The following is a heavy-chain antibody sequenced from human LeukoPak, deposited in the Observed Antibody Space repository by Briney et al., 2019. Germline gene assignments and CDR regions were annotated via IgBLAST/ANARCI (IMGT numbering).Heavy chain of an antibody. Sequence: GGSLRPSCAASGFAFSSYWMSWVRQAPGQGLEWVANIKQDGSEKYYVDSVKGRFTISRDNAKNSLYLQMNSLRAEDTAVYYCAREWAGMNDIWGQGTMVTISS. CDR3: AREWAGMNDI. CDR2: IKQDGSEK. V-gene: IGHV3-7*01. CDR1: GFAFSSYW. J-gene: IGHJ3*02.